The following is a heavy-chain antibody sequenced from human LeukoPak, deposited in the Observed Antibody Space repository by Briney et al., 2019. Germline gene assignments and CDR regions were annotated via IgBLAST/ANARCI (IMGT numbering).Heavy chain of an antibody. Sequence: GGSLRLSCAASGFTFSSYAMHWVRQAPGKGLEYVSAISSNGGSTYYANSVKGRSTISRDNSKNTLYLQMGSLRAEDMAVYYCARVESGWYLDYWGQGTLVTVSS. V-gene: IGHV3-64*01. CDR3: ARVESGWYLDY. D-gene: IGHD6-19*01. CDR2: ISSNGGST. J-gene: IGHJ4*02. CDR1: GFTFSSYA.